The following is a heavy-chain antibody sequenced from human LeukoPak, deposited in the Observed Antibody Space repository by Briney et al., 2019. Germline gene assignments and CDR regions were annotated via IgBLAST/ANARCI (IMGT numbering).Heavy chain of an antibody. CDR3: ARGSSWYRDYYGMDV. Sequence: GGSLRLSCAASGFTVSNNFMTWVRQAPGKGLEWLSVIYDDGRTFYADSVRDRFTISRDNSKNTLFLQMNSLRAEDTAVYYCARGSSWYRDYYGMDVWGQGTTVTVSS. CDR2: IYDDGRT. CDR1: GFTVSNNF. V-gene: IGHV3-66*01. J-gene: IGHJ6*02. D-gene: IGHD6-13*01.